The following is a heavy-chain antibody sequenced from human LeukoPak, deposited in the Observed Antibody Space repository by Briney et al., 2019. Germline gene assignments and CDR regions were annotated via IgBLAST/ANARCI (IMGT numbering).Heavy chain of an antibody. J-gene: IGHJ5*02. Sequence: SVKVSCMASGGTFSNYTISWVRQAPGQGLEWMGRIIPFLGIANYAQKFQGRVTITADKSTSTAYMELSSLRSEDTAVYYCARLFESGGSPDPWGQGTLVTVSS. V-gene: IGHV1-69*02. CDR2: IIPFLGIA. D-gene: IGHD2-15*01. CDR3: ARLFESGGSPDP. CDR1: GGTFSNYT.